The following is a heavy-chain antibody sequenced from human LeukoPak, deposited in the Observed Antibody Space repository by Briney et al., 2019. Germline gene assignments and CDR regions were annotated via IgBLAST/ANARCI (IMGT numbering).Heavy chain of an antibody. CDR2: IYYSGIT. D-gene: IGHD3-3*01. CDR1: GGSIRGSTCY. CDR3: ARGTRYYDFWSGYYPAYNWFDP. V-gene: IGHV4-39*01. Sequence: SETLSLTCTVSGGSIRGSTCYWGWIRQPPGKGLEWIGNIYYSGITYYNPSLKSRVTIYVDTSKNQFSLKLTSVTAADTALYYCARGTRYYDFWSGYYPAYNWFDPWGQGTLVTVSS. J-gene: IGHJ5*02.